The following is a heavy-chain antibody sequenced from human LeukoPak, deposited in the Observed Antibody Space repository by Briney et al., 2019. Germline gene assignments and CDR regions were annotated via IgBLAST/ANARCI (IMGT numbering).Heavy chain of an antibody. CDR1: GFTFSSYG. CDR3: AKGNVLRYFDWLSNVYFDY. Sequence: GGSLRLSCAASGFTFSSYGMSWVRQAPGKGLEWVSVISNSGGSTDYADSVKGRFTISRDNSKNTLYLQMNSLRAEDTAVYYCAKGNVLRYFDWLSNVYFDYWGQGTLVTVSS. J-gene: IGHJ4*02. CDR2: ISNSGGST. V-gene: IGHV3-23*01. D-gene: IGHD3-9*01.